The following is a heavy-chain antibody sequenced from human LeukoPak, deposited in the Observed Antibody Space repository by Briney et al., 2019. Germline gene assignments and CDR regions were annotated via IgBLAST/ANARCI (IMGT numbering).Heavy chain of an antibody. CDR1: GFTFSNYA. V-gene: IGHV3-23*01. Sequence: GGSLRLSWAASGFTFSNYAISCVRQAPGKGLEWVSAISGSGYNTYCADSVKGRFTISRDNSKNTLYLQMHSLRAEDTAVYYCAKILTTVTSYYYGMDVWGQGTTVTVSS. D-gene: IGHD4-11*01. J-gene: IGHJ6*02. CDR2: ISGSGYNT. CDR3: AKILTTVTSYYYGMDV.